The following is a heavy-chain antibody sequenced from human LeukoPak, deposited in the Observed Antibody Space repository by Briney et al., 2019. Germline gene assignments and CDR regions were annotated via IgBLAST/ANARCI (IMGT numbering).Heavy chain of an antibody. D-gene: IGHD3-10*01. CDR1: GFTVSSNY. J-gene: IGHJ4*02. Sequence: PGGSLRLSCAASGFTVSSNYMSWVRQAPGKGLEWVSVIYSGGSTYYADSVKGRFTISRDNSKNTLYLQMNSLRAEDTAVYYCARGRGGYYGSGSYYIDYWGQGTLVTVSS. CDR2: IYSGGST. CDR3: ARGRGGYYGSGSYYIDY. V-gene: IGHV3-53*01.